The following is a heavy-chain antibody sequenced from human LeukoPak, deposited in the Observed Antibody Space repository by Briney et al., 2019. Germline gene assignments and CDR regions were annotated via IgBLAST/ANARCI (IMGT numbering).Heavy chain of an antibody. Sequence: PSETLSLTCTVSGVSISSGDYDWGWIRQPPGKGLEWIEYIYYSGSTYYNPSLKSRVTISVDTSKNQFSLKLSSVTAADTAVYYCARTVNTAMVPGEFDYWGQGTLVTVSS. CDR3: ARTVNTAMVPGEFDY. CDR2: IYYSGST. J-gene: IGHJ4*02. D-gene: IGHD5-18*01. V-gene: IGHV4-30-4*01. CDR1: GVSISSGDYD.